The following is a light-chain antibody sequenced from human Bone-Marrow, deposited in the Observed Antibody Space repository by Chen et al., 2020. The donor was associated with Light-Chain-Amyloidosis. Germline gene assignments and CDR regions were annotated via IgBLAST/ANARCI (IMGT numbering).Light chain of an antibody. V-gene: IGKV2-28*01. CDR2: LGS. J-gene: IGKJ2*01. Sequence: EIVMLQSPLSTPVTPGEPASISCRSSQSLLHSNGNNYVDWYLQKPGQSPQLLIYLGSNRASGVPDRFSGSGSGTDFTLKISRVEAEDVGVYYCMQAVEAPTFGPGTKLEIK. CDR3: MQAVEAPT. CDR1: QSLLHSNGNNY.